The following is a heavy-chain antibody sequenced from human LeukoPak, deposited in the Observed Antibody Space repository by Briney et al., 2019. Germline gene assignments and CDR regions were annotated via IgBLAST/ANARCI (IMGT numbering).Heavy chain of an antibody. CDR3: ARGHNDFWSGYYTGGMPFDY. CDR1: GGSISSYY. V-gene: IGHV4-59*12. D-gene: IGHD3-3*01. J-gene: IGHJ4*02. CDR2: IYHSGST. Sequence: SETLSLTCTVSGGSISSYYWSWIRQPPGQGLEWIGYIYHSGSTYYNPSLKSRVTISVDRSKNQFSLKLSSVTAADTAVYYCARGHNDFWSGYYTGGMPFDYWGQGTLVTVSS.